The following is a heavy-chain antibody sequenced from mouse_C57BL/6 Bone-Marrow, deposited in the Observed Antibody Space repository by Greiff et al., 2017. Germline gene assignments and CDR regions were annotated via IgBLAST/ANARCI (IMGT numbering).Heavy chain of an antibody. CDR1: GYTFTSYT. J-gene: IGHJ3*01. D-gene: IGHD6-5*01. Sequence: VMLVESGAELARPGASVKMSCKASGYTFTSYTMHWVKQRPGQGLEWIGYINPSSGYTKSNQKFKDTATLPADKSSSTAYMQLSSLTSEDSAVYYCARSYLRTWFAYWGQGTLVTVSA. CDR2: INPSSGYT. V-gene: IGHV1-4*01. CDR3: ARSYLRTWFAY.